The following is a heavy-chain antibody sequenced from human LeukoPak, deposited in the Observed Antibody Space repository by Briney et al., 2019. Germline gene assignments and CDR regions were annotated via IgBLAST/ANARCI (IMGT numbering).Heavy chain of an antibody. CDR3: AKDLSADFWSGHHP. Sequence: AGGSLRLSCAASGFTFSSYAMSWVRQAPGKGLEWVSAISGSGGSTYYADSVKGRFTISRDNSKNTLYLQMNSLRAEDTAVYYCAKDLSADFWSGHHPWGQGTLVTVSS. V-gene: IGHV3-23*01. D-gene: IGHD3-3*01. J-gene: IGHJ4*02. CDR1: GFTFSSYA. CDR2: ISGSGGST.